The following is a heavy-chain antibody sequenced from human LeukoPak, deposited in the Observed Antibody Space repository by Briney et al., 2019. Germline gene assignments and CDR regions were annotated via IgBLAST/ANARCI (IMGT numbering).Heavy chain of an antibody. CDR1: GGSISSYY. J-gene: IGHJ6*03. Sequence: SETLSLTCTVSGGSISSYYWSWIRQPPGKGLEWIGYIYYSGSTNYNPSLKSRVTISVDTSKNQFSLKLSFVTAADTAVYYCARVGTIFSYMDVWGKGTTVTISS. D-gene: IGHD3-9*01. V-gene: IGHV4-59*01. CDR2: IYYSGST. CDR3: ARVGTIFSYMDV.